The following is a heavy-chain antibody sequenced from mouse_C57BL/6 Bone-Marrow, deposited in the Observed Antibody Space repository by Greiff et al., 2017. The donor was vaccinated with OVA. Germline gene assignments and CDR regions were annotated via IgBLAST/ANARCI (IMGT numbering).Heavy chain of an antibody. D-gene: IGHD1-1*01. Sequence: QVQLQQPGAELVKPGASVKVSCKASGYTFTSYWMHWVKQRPGQGLEWIGRIHPSDSDTNYNQKFKGKATLTVDKSSSTAYMQLSSLTSEDSAVYYCAIEVLLRYCYAMDYWGRGTSVTVSS. CDR1: GYTFTSYW. V-gene: IGHV1-74*01. J-gene: IGHJ4*01. CDR2: IHPSDSDT. CDR3: AIEVLLRYCYAMDY.